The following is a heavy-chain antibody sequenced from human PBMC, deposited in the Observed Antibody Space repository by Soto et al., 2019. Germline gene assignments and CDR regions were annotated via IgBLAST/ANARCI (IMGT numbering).Heavy chain of an antibody. CDR1: GLSFNIYW. CDR2: INSDGSHT. CDR3: AGGMAGLDV. V-gene: IGHV3-74*01. J-gene: IGHJ6*02. Sequence: EVQLVESGGGLVQPGGSLRLSCAASGLSFNIYWMHWVRQVPGKGLVWLARINSDGSHTIYVDSVKGRFTISRDNAKNTVFLQMDSLRDEDTGVYYCAGGMAGLDVLGQGTTVTVSS.